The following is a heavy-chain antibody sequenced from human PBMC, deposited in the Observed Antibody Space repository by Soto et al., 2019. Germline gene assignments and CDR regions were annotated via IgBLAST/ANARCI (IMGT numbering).Heavy chain of an antibody. CDR2: NSYSGST. J-gene: IGHJ4*02. CDR3: ARGSGSYYAY. Sequence: QVQLQESGPGLVKPSETLSLTCTVSGASVSSGNYYWSWIRQPPGKGLECIGYNSYSGSTNYNPSLMSRVTISTATSMNQSSLKLSSVTAADTAVYYCARGSGSYYAYWGQGTLVTVSS. V-gene: IGHV4-61*01. CDR1: GASVSSGNYY. D-gene: IGHD1-26*01.